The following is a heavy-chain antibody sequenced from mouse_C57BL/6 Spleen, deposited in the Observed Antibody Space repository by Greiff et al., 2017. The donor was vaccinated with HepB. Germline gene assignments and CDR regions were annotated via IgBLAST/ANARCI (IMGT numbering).Heavy chain of an antibody. D-gene: IGHD3-1*01. CDR2: IRLKSDNYAT. CDR3: TAGRRGFAY. V-gene: IGHV6-3*01. Sequence: EVKVVESGGGLVQPGGSMKLSCVASGFTFSNYWMNWVRQSPEKGLEWVAQIRLKSDNYATHYAESVKGRFTISRDDSKSSVYLQMNNLRAEDTGIYYCTAGRRGFAYWGQGTLVTVSA. CDR1: GFTFSNYW. J-gene: IGHJ3*01.